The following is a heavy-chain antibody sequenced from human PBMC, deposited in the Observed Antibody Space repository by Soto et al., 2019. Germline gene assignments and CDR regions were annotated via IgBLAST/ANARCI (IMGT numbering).Heavy chain of an antibody. D-gene: IGHD3-22*01. CDR3: ARSRDYYDSSGYYEGNWFDP. Sequence: ASVKVSCKASGYTFTNYYMHWVRQAPGQGLEWMGIINPSGGSTSYAQKFQGRVTMTRDTSTSTVYMELSSLRSEDTAVYYCARSRDYYDSSGYYEGNWFDPWGQGTLVTVSS. CDR1: GYTFTNYY. J-gene: IGHJ5*02. CDR2: INPSGGST. V-gene: IGHV1-46*01.